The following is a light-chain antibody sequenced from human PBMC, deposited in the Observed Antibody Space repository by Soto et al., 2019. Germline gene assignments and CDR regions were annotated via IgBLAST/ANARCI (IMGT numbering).Light chain of an antibody. CDR3: SSYTSSSTFYV. CDR2: EIS. CDR1: SSDVGGYNY. Sequence: QSVLTQPASVSGSPGQSITISCTRTSSDVGGYNYVSWYHQHPGKAPKLMTYEISNQPSGVSNRFSGSKSGNPASLTIPGLQPADEADYYCSSYTSSSTFYVFGTGPKVTVL. J-gene: IGLJ1*01. V-gene: IGLV2-14*01.